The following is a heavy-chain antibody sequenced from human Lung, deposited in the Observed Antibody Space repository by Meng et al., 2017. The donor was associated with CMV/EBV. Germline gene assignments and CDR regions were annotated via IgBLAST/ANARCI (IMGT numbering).Heavy chain of an antibody. Sequence: SXTXSLXCTVSGASMRGFHWTWIRQTPGKGLECLGYVYYSGGATYHPSLKSRVTISVDTSQNQFSLNLSSVTAADTAMYYCARRAYCGNDCYFFDFWGQGKXVTVSS. CDR1: GASMRGFH. D-gene: IGHD2-21*02. J-gene: IGHJ4*02. CDR2: VYYSGGA. V-gene: IGHV4-59*01. CDR3: ARRAYCGNDCYFFDF.